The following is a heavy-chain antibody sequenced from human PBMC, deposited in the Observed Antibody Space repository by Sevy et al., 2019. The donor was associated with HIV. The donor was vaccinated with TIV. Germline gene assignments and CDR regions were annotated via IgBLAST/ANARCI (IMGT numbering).Heavy chain of an antibody. J-gene: IGHJ4*02. CDR3: ETSRSGYFDSSGYYIY. V-gene: IGHV5-51*01. Sequence: GESLKISCKGSGYSFTSHWIGWVRHMPGKGLEWMGIIFPDDSETRYSPSFQGQVTFSADKSINTAYLQWGSLKASDTAMYYCETSRSGYFDSSGYYIYWGQGTLVTVSS. CDR2: IFPDDSET. CDR1: GYSFTSHW. D-gene: IGHD3-22*01.